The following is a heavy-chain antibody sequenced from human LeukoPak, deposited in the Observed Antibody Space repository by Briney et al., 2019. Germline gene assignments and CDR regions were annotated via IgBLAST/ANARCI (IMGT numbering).Heavy chain of an antibody. Sequence: SETLSLTCAVSGGSISSGGYSWRWVRQPPGKGLEWIGYIYHSGSTYYNPSLKSRVTISVDRSKNQFSLKLSSVTAADTAVYYCARAGSGYYNDAFDIWGQGTMVTVSS. CDR1: GGSISSGGYS. CDR2: IYHSGST. J-gene: IGHJ3*02. V-gene: IGHV4-30-2*01. D-gene: IGHD3-22*01. CDR3: ARAGSGYYNDAFDI.